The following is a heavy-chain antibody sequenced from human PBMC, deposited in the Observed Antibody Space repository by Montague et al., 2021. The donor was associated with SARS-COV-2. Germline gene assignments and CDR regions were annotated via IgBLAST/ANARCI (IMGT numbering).Heavy chain of an antibody. CDR2: ISGSGGST. CDR3: ANPRGAAAAVY. V-gene: IGHV3-23*01. CDR1: GFTFSSYA. Sequence: SLRLSCAASGFTFSSYAMSWVRQASGKGLEWVSAISGSGGSTYYADSVKGRFTISRDNSKNTLYLQMNSLRAEDTAVYYCANPRGAAAAVYWGQGTLVTVSS. J-gene: IGHJ4*02. D-gene: IGHD6-13*01.